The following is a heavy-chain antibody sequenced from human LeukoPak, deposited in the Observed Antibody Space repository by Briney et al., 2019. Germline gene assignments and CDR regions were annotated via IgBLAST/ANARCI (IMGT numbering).Heavy chain of an antibody. Sequence: SETLSLTCTVSGGSISSSSYYWGWIRQPPGKGLEWIGSIYYSGSTYYNPSLKSRVTISVDTSKNHFSLKLSSVTAADTAVYYCARGRIYYDSSGYYFDYWGQGTLVTVSS. J-gene: IGHJ4*02. D-gene: IGHD3-22*01. V-gene: IGHV4-39*02. CDR1: GGSISSSSYY. CDR2: IYYSGST. CDR3: ARGRIYYDSSGYYFDY.